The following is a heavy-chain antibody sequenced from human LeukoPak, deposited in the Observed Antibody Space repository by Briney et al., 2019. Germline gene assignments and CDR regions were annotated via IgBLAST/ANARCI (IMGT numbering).Heavy chain of an antibody. D-gene: IGHD6-13*01. Sequence: PSGSLCLTCTASGVSISSYYMSWIRQPAGKGLEWIACIYTSGSTNYNASFMSRITIIVEKTKNQFSLMVMTVTAADATAYYCARDGSGWSPLNICSQGTIVTVSA. CDR3: ARDGSGWSPLNI. CDR2: IYTSGST. V-gene: IGHV4-4*07. CDR1: GVSISSYY. J-gene: IGHJ3*02.